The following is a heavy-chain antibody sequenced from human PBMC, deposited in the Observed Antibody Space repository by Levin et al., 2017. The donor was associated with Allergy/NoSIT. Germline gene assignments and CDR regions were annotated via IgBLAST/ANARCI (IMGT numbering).Heavy chain of an antibody. V-gene: IGHV3-48*03. CDR2: ISSSGSTI. Sequence: PGGSLRLSCAASGFTFSSYEMNWVRQAPGKGLEWVSYISSSGSTIYYADSVKGRFTISRDNAKNSLYLQMNSLRAEDTAVYYCARDRPTDYDFWSGIEPPYYYYGMDVWGQGTTVTVSS. J-gene: IGHJ6*02. CDR1: GFTFSSYE. CDR3: ARDRPTDYDFWSGIEPPYYYYGMDV. D-gene: IGHD3-3*01.